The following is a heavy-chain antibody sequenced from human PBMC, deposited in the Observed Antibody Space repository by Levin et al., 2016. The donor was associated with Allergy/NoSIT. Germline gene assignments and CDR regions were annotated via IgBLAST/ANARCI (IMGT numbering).Heavy chain of an antibody. J-gene: IGHJ6*02. CDR2: IYTSGST. D-gene: IGHD6-13*01. V-gene: IGHV4-61*02. CDR1: GGSISSGSYY. CDR3: ARDSRSSKYYYYYYGMDV. Sequence: SETLSLTCTVSGGSISSGSYYWSWIRQPAGKGLEWIGRIYTSGSTNYNPSLKSRVTISVDTSKNQFSLKLSSVTAADTAVYYCARDSRSSKYYYYYYGMDVWGQGTTVTVSS.